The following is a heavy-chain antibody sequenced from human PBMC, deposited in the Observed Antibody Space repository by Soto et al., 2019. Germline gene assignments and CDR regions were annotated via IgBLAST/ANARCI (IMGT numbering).Heavy chain of an antibody. CDR3: ARCTVSSEDYYYYYYMDV. V-gene: IGHV4-59*08. D-gene: IGHD4-17*01. CDR2: IYYSGST. CDR1: GGSISSYY. J-gene: IGHJ6*03. Sequence: QVQLQESGPGLVKPSETLSLTCTVSGGSISSYYWSWIRQPPGKELEWIGYIYYSGSTNYNPSLKSRFTISVDTAKNQFSLKLSSVTAADTAVYYCARCTVSSEDYYYYYYMDVWGKGTTVTVSS.